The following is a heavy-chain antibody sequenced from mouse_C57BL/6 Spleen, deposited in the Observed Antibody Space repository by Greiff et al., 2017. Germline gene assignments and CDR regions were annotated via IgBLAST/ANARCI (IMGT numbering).Heavy chain of an antibody. Sequence: EVQRVESGGGLVKPGGSLKLSCAASGFTFSDYGMHWVRQAPEKGLEWVAYISSGSSTIYYADTVKGRFTISRDNAKNTLFLQMTSLRSEDTAMYYCAKITTVVGGYFDVWGTGTTVTVSS. CDR2: ISSGSSTI. CDR1: GFTFSDYG. CDR3: AKITTVVGGYFDV. V-gene: IGHV5-17*01. D-gene: IGHD1-1*01. J-gene: IGHJ1*03.